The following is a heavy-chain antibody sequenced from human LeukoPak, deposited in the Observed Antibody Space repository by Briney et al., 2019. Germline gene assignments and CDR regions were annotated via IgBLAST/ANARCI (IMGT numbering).Heavy chain of an antibody. J-gene: IGHJ4*02. CDR1: GFTFSNYA. Sequence: GGSLRLSCAASGFTFSNYAMSWVRQAPGKGLEWVSSISGSGGSTYYAHSVKGRFTISRDNSKNTLYLQIDSLRADDTAAYYCAKDGSGAMPWDWGQGTLVTVSS. CDR3: AKDGSGAMPWD. V-gene: IGHV3-23*01. CDR2: ISGSGGST. D-gene: IGHD2-2*01.